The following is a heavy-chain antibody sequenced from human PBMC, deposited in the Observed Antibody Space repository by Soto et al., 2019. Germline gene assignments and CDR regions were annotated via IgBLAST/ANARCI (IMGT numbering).Heavy chain of an antibody. D-gene: IGHD3-22*01. J-gene: IGHJ6*02. V-gene: IGHV3-21*01. CDR1: GFTFSSYS. CDR3: ARDQKDYYDSSGRYCMDV. Sequence: EVQLVESGGGLVKPGGSLRLSCAASGFTFSSYSMNWVRQAPGKGLEWVSSISSSSSDIYYADSVKGRFTISRDNAKNSLYLQMNSLRAEDTAVYYCARDQKDYYDSSGRYCMDVWGQGTTVTVSS. CDR2: ISSSSSDI.